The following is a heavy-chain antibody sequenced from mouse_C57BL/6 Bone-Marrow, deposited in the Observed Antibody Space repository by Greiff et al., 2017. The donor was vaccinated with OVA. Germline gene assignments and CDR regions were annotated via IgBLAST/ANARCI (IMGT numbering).Heavy chain of an antibody. V-gene: IGHV1-4*01. CDR2: INPSSGYT. D-gene: IGHD1-1*01. CDR1: GYTFTSYT. CDR3: ARSRYGSSPAWFAY. J-gene: IGHJ3*01. Sequence: QVQLQQSGAELARPGASVKMSCKASGYTFTSYTMHWVKQRPGQGLEWIGYINPSSGYTKYNQKFKDKATLTADKSSSTAYMQLSSLTSEDSAVYYCARSRYGSSPAWFAYWGQGTLVTVSA.